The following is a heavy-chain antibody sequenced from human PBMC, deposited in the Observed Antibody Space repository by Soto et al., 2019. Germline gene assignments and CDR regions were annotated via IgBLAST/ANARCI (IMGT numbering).Heavy chain of an antibody. J-gene: IGHJ3*02. CDR1: GYTFTSNY. CDR2: INPNSGGT. D-gene: IGHD6-6*01. Sequence: QVQLVQSGAEVKKPGASVKVSCKASGYTFTSNYMRWVRQAPGQGLEWMGWINPNSGGTNYAQKFQGRVTVTRDMSISTADMEVGKLRSNDSSVHYCARDGDSSSAFDIWGQGTMVTVSS. CDR3: ARDGDSSSAFDI. V-gene: IGHV1-2*02.